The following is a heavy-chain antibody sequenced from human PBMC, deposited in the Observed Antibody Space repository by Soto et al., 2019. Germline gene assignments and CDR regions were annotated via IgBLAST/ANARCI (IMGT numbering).Heavy chain of an antibody. CDR2: IDPSDSYT. CDR1: GYSFTSYW. D-gene: IGHD6-19*01. CDR3: ARQEGLAVAGVNYYGMDV. Sequence: GESLKISCKGSGYSFTSYWISWVRQMPGKGLEWMGRIDPSDSYTNYSPSFQGHVTISADKSISTAYLQWSSLKASDTAMYYCARQEGLAVAGVNYYGMDVWGQGTTVTVSS. J-gene: IGHJ6*02. V-gene: IGHV5-10-1*01.